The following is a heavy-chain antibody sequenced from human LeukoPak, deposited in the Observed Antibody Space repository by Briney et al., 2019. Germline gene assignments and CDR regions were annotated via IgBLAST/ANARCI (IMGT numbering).Heavy chain of an antibody. V-gene: IGHV3-48*03. J-gene: IGHJ4*02. CDR3: ASHFGSGYFDY. CDR1: GFTFSSYH. Sequence: PGGSLRLSCAASGFTFSSYHMNWVRQAPGKGMEWVSYISSSGRTIYYADSVKGRFTISGDNAKNSLYLQMNSLRAEDTAVYYCASHFGSGYFDYWGQGTLVTFSP. D-gene: IGHD3-10*01. CDR2: ISSSGRTI.